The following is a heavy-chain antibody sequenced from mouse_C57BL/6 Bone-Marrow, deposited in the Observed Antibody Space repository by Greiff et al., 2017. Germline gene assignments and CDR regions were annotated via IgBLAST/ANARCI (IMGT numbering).Heavy chain of an antibody. V-gene: IGHV1-81*01. Sequence: QVQLKQSGAELARPGASVKLSCKASGYTFTSYGISWVKQRTGQGLEWIGEIYPRSGNTYYNEKFKGKPTLTADKSSSTAYMELRSLTSEDSAVYFCARYPTGDWYFDVWGTGTTVTVSS. CDR3: ARYPTGDWYFDV. D-gene: IGHD4-1*02. J-gene: IGHJ1*03. CDR1: GYTFTSYG. CDR2: IYPRSGNT.